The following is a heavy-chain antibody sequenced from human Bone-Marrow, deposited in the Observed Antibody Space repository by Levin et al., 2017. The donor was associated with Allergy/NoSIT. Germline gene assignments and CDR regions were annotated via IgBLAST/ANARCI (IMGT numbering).Heavy chain of an antibody. Sequence: AGGSLRLSCAASGFIFSSYSMNWVRQAPGKGLEWVSYISSSSSTIYYADSAKGRFTISRDNAKDSLYLQMNSLRDEDTAVYYCARNLGDGRFPGDYWGQGTLVTVSS. CDR2: ISSSSSTI. V-gene: IGHV3-48*02. J-gene: IGHJ4*02. D-gene: IGHD5-24*01. CDR3: ARNLGDGRFPGDY. CDR1: GFIFSSYS.